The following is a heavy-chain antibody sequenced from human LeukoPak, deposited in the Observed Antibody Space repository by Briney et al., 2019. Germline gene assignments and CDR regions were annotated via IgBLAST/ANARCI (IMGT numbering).Heavy chain of an antibody. CDR3: ARGIAAAGTGGFYYYYYYMDV. CDR2: IYTSGST. J-gene: IGHJ6*03. CDR1: GGSISSYY. Sequence: SETLSLTCTVSGGSISSYYWSWIRQPAGKGLEWIGRIYTSGSTNYNPSLKSRVTMSVDTSKNQFSLKLSSVTAADTAVYYCARGIAAAGTGGFYYYYYYMDVWGKGTTVTISS. D-gene: IGHD6-13*01. V-gene: IGHV4-4*07.